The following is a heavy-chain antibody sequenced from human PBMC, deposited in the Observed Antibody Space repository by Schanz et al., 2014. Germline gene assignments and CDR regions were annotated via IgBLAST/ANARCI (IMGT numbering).Heavy chain of an antibody. CDR2: ISYDGGHK. J-gene: IGHJ4*02. V-gene: IGHV3-30*18. CDR3: AKQHGVIQQVSDY. CDR1: GITLSGYG. Sequence: QVQLVESGGGVVQPGRSLRLSCAASGITLSGYGLHWVRQAPGRGLQWVALISYDGGHKYYADSVKGRFTISRDNSKNTLFLQMSSLRAEDTAVYYCAKQHGVIQQVSDYWGQGTLVTVSS. D-gene: IGHD3-22*01.